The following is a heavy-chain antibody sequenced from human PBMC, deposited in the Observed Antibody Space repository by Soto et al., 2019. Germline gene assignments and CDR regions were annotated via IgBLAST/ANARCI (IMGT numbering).Heavy chain of an antibody. CDR3: AREGMFHFEAKDYYPSTYGLDF. CDR2: IFPKSGGT. Sequence: VQLVQSGAEVRKPGASVKVSCTASGDSLDGYYIHWVRQTPGQGLDWMGWIFPKSGGTRLQRRFQGRVSMNSENTSGPVYLDVTILAFDDTAVYYCAREGMFHFEAKDYYPSTYGLDFWGQGTTVTVSS. CDR1: GDSLDGYY. V-gene: IGHV1-2*02. J-gene: IGHJ6*02. D-gene: IGHD3-10*01.